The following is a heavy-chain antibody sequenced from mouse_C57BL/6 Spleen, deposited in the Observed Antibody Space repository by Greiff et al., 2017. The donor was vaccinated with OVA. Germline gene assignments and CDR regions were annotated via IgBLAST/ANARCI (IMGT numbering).Heavy chain of an antibody. Sequence: EVQLQQSGPELVKPGASVKMSCKASGYTFTDYNMHWVKQSHGKSLEWIGYINPNNGGTSYNQKFKGKATLTVNKSSSTAYMELRSLTSEDSAVYYCARGIDISGHYFDYWGQGTTLTVSS. D-gene: IGHD3-2*02. V-gene: IGHV1-22*01. CDR3: ARGIDISGHYFDY. CDR1: GYTFTDYN. CDR2: INPNNGGT. J-gene: IGHJ2*01.